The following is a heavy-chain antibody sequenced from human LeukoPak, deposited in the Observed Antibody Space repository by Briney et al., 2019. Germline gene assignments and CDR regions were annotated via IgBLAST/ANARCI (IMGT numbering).Heavy chain of an antibody. V-gene: IGHV4-59*01. CDR2: IYYIGST. Sequence: SETLSRTCTVSGGSISSYYWSWIRQPPGKGLEWIGYIYYIGSTNYNPSLKSRVTISVDTSKNQFSLKLSSVTAADTAVYYCARSHPYYDILTGFDQVYYYGMDVWGKGTTVTVSS. J-gene: IGHJ6*04. CDR1: GGSISSYY. D-gene: IGHD3-9*01. CDR3: ARSHPYYDILTGFDQVYYYGMDV.